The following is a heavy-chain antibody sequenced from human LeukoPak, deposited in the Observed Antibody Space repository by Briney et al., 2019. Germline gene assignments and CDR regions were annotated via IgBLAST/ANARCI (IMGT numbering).Heavy chain of an antibody. CDR1: GFTFSNFW. D-gene: IGHD1-1*01. Sequence: GGSLGLSCAASGFTFSNFWMHWVRQAPGMGLVWVSQINPDGTDTFYADSVKGRFTISRDNAKNTLYLQMNSLRAEDTAVYYCAKGSNFAFDNWGQGILVTVSS. CDR2: INPDGTDT. CDR3: AKGSNFAFDN. V-gene: IGHV3-74*01. J-gene: IGHJ4*02.